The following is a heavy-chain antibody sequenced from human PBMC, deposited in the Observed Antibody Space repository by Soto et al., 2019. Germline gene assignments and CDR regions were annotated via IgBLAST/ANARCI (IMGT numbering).Heavy chain of an antibody. J-gene: IGHJ4*02. CDR3: AKAEYYYSRSGYYIFDS. CDR2: ISHDGTNK. CDR1: GFTFSAYG. D-gene: IGHD3-22*01. V-gene: IGHV3-30*18. Sequence: QAQLVESGGGVVQPGESLRLSCEVSGFTFSAYGMHWVRQAPGKGLVWVAAISHDGTNKNYGDSVKGRFTISRDNSKKTLYLQMNSLRPEDTALYYCAKAEYYYSRSGYYIFDSWGQGTLVTVSS.